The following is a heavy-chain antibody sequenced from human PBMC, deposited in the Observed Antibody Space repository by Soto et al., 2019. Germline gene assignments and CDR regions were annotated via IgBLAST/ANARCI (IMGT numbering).Heavy chain of an antibody. V-gene: IGHV1-2*04. CDR1: GYTFTGYY. D-gene: IGHD3-3*01. CDR2: INPNSGGT. CDR3: ARGGPAYYDFWSGYYTPFDY. Sequence: GASVKVSCKASGYTFTGYYMHWVRQAPGQGLEWMGWINPNSGGTNYAQKFQGWVTMTRDTSISTAHMELSRLRSDDTAVYYCARGGPAYYDFWSGYYTPFDYWGQGTLVTVSS. J-gene: IGHJ4*02.